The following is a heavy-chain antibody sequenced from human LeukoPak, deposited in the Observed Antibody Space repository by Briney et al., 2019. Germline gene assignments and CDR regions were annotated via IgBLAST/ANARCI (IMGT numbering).Heavy chain of an antibody. CDR2: ISYDGSNK. CDR1: GFTFSSYG. CDR3: ATGDIVVVPAATF. D-gene: IGHD2-2*01. Sequence: GGSLRLSCAASGFTFSSYGMHWVRQAPGKGLEWVAVISYDGSNKYYADSVKGRFTISRDNSKNTLYLQMNSLRAEDTAVYYCATGDIVVVPAATFWGQGTLVTVSS. V-gene: IGHV3-30*03. J-gene: IGHJ4*02.